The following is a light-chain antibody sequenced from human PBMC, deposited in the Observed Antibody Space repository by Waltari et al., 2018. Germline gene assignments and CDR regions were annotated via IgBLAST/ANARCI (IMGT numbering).Light chain of an antibody. CDR2: AAS. Sequence: DIQMTQSPSSLSASVRDRVTITCRASQSITTYLNWYQLKPGKAPKLLIYAASSLQSGVPSRFSGSGSGTDFTLTISSLQPEDCGTYYCQQSYSSPHSFGQGTKLEIK. J-gene: IGKJ2*03. CDR3: QQSYSSPHS. V-gene: IGKV1-39*01. CDR1: QSITTY.